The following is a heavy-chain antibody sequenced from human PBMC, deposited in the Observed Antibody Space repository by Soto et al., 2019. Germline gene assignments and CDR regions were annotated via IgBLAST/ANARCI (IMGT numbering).Heavy chain of an antibody. J-gene: IGHJ3*02. Sequence: GESLKISCKGSGYSFTSYWIGWVRQMPGRGLEWMGIIYPGDSGTRYSPSFQGQVTISADKSISTAYLQWSSLKASDTAMYYCARMDYCSGGSCYRRAFDIWGQGTMVTLSS. V-gene: IGHV5-51*01. CDR1: GYSFTSYW. D-gene: IGHD2-15*01. CDR3: ARMDYCSGGSCYRRAFDI. CDR2: IYPGDSGT.